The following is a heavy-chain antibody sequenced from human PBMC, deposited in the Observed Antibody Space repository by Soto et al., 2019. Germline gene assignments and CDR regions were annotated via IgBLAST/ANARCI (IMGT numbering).Heavy chain of an antibody. CDR2: ISYDGSNK. CDR1: GFTFSSYG. CDR3: AKVLAYSELDY. D-gene: IGHD2-15*01. V-gene: IGHV3-30*18. J-gene: IGHJ4*02. Sequence: QVQLVESGGGVVQPGRSLRLSCAASGFTFSSYGMHWVRQAPGKGLEWVAVISYDGSNKYYADSVKGRFTISRDNSKNPLYLKMNSRRGEDRAVFSCAKVLAYSELDYGGQETLAPVSS.